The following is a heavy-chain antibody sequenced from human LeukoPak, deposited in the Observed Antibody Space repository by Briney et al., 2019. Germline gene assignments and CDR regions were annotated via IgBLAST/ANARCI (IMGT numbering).Heavy chain of an antibody. CDR1: GFIFSNYY. V-gene: IGHV3-23*01. J-gene: IGHJ3*01. CDR3: GRDPNGDYLGAFDF. Sequence: GGSLRLSCAASGFIFSNYYLVWVRQAPGKGLELISGIGANGGATYYADSVKGRFTISRDNSRETPYLHMNGLRADDTAVYYCGRDPNGDYLGAFDFWGQGTTVSVSS. D-gene: IGHD4-17*01. CDR2: IGANGGAT.